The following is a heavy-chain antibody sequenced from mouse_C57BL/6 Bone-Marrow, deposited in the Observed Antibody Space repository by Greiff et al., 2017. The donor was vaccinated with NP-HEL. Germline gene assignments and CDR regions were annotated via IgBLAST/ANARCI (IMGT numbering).Heavy chain of an antibody. V-gene: IGHV2-5*01. CDR1: GFSLTSYG. CDR2: IWRGGST. D-gene: IGHD2-3*01. CDR3: AKSEPDGYYAMDY. J-gene: IGHJ4*01. Sequence: VQLKQSGPGLVQPSQSLSITCTVSGFSLTSYGLHWVRQSPGKGLEWLGVIWRGGSTDYNAAFMSRLSFTKDNSKSQVFFKMNSLQADDTAIYYCAKSEPDGYYAMDYWGQGTSVTVSS.